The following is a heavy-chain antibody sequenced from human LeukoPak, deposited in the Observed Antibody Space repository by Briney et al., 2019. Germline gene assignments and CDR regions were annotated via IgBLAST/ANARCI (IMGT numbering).Heavy chain of an antibody. CDR1: GYTFTSYD. CDR3: ARVGYSSSWYYEYYYYYMDV. D-gene: IGHD6-13*01. V-gene: IGHV1-8*01. CDR2: MNPNSGNT. Sequence: ASVKVSCKASGYTFTSYDINWVRQATGQGLEWMGWMNPNSGNTGYAQKFQGRVTMTRNTSISTAYMELSSLRSEDTAVYYCARVGYSSSWYYEYYYYYMDVWGKGTTVTVSS. J-gene: IGHJ6*03.